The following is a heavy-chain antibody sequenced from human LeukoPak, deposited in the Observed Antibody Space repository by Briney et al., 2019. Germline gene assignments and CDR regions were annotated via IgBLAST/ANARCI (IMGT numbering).Heavy chain of an antibody. D-gene: IGHD1-14*01. J-gene: IGHJ4*02. Sequence: PGGSLRLSCAASGFAFSNLAMGWVRQAPGKGLEWVSVICYNGTLKYYADSVKGRFTISRDNSKNTLFLQMNGLRADDTAVCESAKDARRTNGRYFFDYWGQGTLVTVSS. CDR1: GFAFSNLA. CDR3: AKDARRTNGRYFFDY. CDR2: ICYNGTLK. V-gene: IGHV3-23*01.